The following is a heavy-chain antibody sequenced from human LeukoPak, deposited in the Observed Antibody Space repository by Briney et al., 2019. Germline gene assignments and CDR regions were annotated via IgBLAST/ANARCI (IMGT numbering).Heavy chain of an antibody. V-gene: IGHV4-4*07. CDR1: GGSISSYY. J-gene: IGHJ4*02. Sequence: SETLSLTCTVSGGSISSYYWSWIRQPAGKGLGWIGRIYSSGSTNYSPSLKSRVSMSVDTSNNQFSLKPTSVTAADTAVYYCARDQSSANIEYWGRGTLVTVSS. D-gene: IGHD2-2*01. CDR3: ARDQSSANIEY. CDR2: IYSSGST.